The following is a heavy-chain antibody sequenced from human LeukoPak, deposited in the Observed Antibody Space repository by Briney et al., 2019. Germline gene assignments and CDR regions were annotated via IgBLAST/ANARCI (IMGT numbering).Heavy chain of an antibody. CDR2: INGAGSST. Sequence: SLTLSCEASGLTFRNYWMHWVRQGPGTGLVGVAGINGAGSSTSYADSVKRRFTISRDNAKNTLFLQMNSLRADDTAVYYCARDYMYQADLWGQGTLVTVSS. J-gene: IGHJ5*02. CDR3: ARDYMYQADL. D-gene: IGHD2-2*01. V-gene: IGHV3-74*01. CDR1: GLTFRNYW.